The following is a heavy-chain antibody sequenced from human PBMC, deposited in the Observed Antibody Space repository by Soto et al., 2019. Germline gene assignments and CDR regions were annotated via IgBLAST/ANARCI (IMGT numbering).Heavy chain of an antibody. D-gene: IGHD3-16*02. CDR3: AKQNIKTFGGVNVPLSLDV. CDR1: GFTFTSFG. V-gene: IGHV3-30*18. CDR2: ISYDGSNE. Sequence: QVQLVESGGGVVQPGRSLRLSCAASGFTFTSFGMHWVRQAPGKGLEWVAVISYDGSNEDYADSVKGRFTISRDNSKNTLYLQMTSLTAEDTAVYYCAKQNIKTFGGVNVPLSLDVWGQGTTVTVSS. J-gene: IGHJ6*02.